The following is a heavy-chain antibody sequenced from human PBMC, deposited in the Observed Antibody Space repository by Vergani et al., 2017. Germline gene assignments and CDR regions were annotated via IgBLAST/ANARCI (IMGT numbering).Heavy chain of an antibody. CDR1: GFTFSSYG. J-gene: IGHJ3*02. D-gene: IGHD5-12*01. Sequence: QVQLVESGGGVVQPGRSLRLSCAASGFTFSSYGMHWVRQAPGKGLEWVAVIWYDGSDKYYADSVKGRFTISRDNSKNTLYLQMNSLRAEDTAVYYCARDGLATRHWVDAFDIWGQGTMVTVSS. CDR2: IWYDGSDK. CDR3: ARDGLATRHWVDAFDI. V-gene: IGHV3-33*01.